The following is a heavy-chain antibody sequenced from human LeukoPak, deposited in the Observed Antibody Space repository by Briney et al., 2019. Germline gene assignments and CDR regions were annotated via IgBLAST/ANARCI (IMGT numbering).Heavy chain of an antibody. CDR1: GATFSSYA. D-gene: IGHD2-2*01. CDR3: ASLTDIVVVDWFDP. V-gene: IGHV1-69*13. Sequence: ASVKVSCKASGATFSSYAISWVRQAPGQGLELMGGIIPIFGTANYAQKFQGRVTITADESTSTAYMELSSLRSEDTAVYYCASLTDIVVVDWFDPWGQGTLVTVSS. CDR2: IIPIFGTA. J-gene: IGHJ5*02.